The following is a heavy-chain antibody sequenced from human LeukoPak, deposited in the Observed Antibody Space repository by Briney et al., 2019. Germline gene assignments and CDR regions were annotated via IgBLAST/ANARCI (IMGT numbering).Heavy chain of an antibody. CDR1: GFTFSSYS. Sequence: GGSLRLSCAASGFTFSSYSMNWVRQAPGKGLEWVSSISGSSRTIYYADSVKGRFTISRDNSKNTLYLQMNSLRDEDTAVYFCARGGGSGAYLIDSWGQGTLVTVSS. V-gene: IGHV3-48*02. CDR2: ISGSSRTI. D-gene: IGHD3-3*01. J-gene: IGHJ4*02. CDR3: ARGGGSGAYLIDS.